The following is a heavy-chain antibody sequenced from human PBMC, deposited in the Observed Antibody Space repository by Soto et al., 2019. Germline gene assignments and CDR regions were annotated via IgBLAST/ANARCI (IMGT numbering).Heavy chain of an antibody. CDR2: IYYSGST. D-gene: IGHD6-19*01. Sequence: PSETLSLTCTVSGGSVSSGSYYWGWIRQPPGKGLEWIGYIYYSGSTNYNPSLKSRVIISVDTSKNQFSLKLSSVTAADTAVYYCARTYSSGWSDWFDPWGQGTLVTVSS. J-gene: IGHJ5*02. V-gene: IGHV4-61*01. CDR1: GGSVSSGSYY. CDR3: ARTYSSGWSDWFDP.